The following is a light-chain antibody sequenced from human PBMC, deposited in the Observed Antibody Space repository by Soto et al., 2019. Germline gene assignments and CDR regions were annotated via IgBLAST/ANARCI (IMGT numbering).Light chain of an antibody. CDR3: QVWDSSSDHVV. J-gene: IGLJ2*01. CDR1: NVGSKS. CDR2: YDS. V-gene: IGLV3-21*04. Sequence: SYELTQPPSVSVAPGKAARITCGGNNVGSKSVHGYQQQPGQAPVLVIYYDSDRPSGIPERFCGSNSGNTATLTISRVEAGDEADYYCQVWDSSSDHVVFGGGTKVTVL.